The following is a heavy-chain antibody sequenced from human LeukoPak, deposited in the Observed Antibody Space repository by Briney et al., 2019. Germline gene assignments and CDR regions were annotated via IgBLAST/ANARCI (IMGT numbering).Heavy chain of an antibody. J-gene: IGHJ3*02. Sequence: SETLSLTCAVYGGSFSGYYWSWIRQPPGKGLEWIGEINHSGSTNYNPSLKSRVTISVDTSKNQFSLKLSSVTAADTAVYYCVRGPRLRRDAFDIWGQGTMVTVSS. V-gene: IGHV4-34*01. D-gene: IGHD4-17*01. CDR1: GGSFSGYY. CDR2: INHSGST. CDR3: VRGPRLRRDAFDI.